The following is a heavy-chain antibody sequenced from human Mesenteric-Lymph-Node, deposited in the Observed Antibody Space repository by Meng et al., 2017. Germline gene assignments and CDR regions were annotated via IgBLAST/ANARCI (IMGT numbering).Heavy chain of an antibody. CDR3: AKVMEDYGDYLKHFDY. J-gene: IGHJ4*02. Sequence: GESLKISCTASGFAFSNSAMAWVRQAPGKGLEWVSIVSVSGTDTFYADSVKGRFTISRDNSKNTVYLQMSSLRVEDTAVYYCAKVMEDYGDYLKHFDYWGQGTLVTVSS. CDR2: VSVSGTDT. V-gene: IGHV3-23*01. CDR1: GFAFSNSA. D-gene: IGHD4-17*01.